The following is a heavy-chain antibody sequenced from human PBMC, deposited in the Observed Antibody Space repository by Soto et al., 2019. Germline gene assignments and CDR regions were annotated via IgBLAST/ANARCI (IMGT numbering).Heavy chain of an antibody. D-gene: IGHD5-12*01. V-gene: IGHV3-30*18. Sequence: QVQLVESGGGVVQPGRSLRLSCAASGFTFSSYGMHWVRQAPGKGLEWVAVISYDGSNKYYADSVKGRFTISRDNSKNTLYLQMNSLRAEDTAVYYCAKDRLYGYGDYWGQGTLVTVSS. CDR2: ISYDGSNK. CDR3: AKDRLYGYGDY. J-gene: IGHJ4*02. CDR1: GFTFSSYG.